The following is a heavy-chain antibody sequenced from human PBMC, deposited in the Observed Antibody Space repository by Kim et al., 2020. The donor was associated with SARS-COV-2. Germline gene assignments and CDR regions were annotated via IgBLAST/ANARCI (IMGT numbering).Heavy chain of an antibody. V-gene: IGHV3-9*01. CDR3: ARRFRGVDYGMDV. Sequence: YTGTVKGRFTISRDNAKNSLYLQMNSLGAEDTALYYCARRFRGVDYGMDVWGQGTTVTVSS. J-gene: IGHJ6*02. D-gene: IGHD3-10*01.